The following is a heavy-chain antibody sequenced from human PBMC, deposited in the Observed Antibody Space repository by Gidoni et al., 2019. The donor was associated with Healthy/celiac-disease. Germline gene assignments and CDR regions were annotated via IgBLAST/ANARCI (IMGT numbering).Heavy chain of an antibody. Sequence: EVQLVESGGGVVQPGGSLRRSCAASGFLVSGNSMSWVRQAPGKGLEWGSVCYSGGSTYYADAVHGRFTISRDNSKNTLYLQMNSLRAEATAVYYGAREIYCDYDLWVDYWGQGTLVTVSS. D-gene: IGHD3-3*01. J-gene: IGHJ4*02. V-gene: IGHV3-66*02. CDR3: AREIYCDYDLWVDY. CDR2: CYSGGST. CDR1: GFLVSGNS.